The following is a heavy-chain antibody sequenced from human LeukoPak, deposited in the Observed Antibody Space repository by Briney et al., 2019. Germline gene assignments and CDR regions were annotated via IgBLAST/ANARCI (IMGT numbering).Heavy chain of an antibody. J-gene: IGHJ6*03. CDR1: GDSISSSNCY. CDR3: ARSYGSGHFYMDV. Sequence: SETLSLTCTVSGDSISSSNCYWGWIRQSPGKGLEWIAYIDYSGSTNYNPSLKSRVTISVDTSKNQFSVKLNSLTAADTAVYYCARSYGSGHFYMDVWGKGTTVTISS. D-gene: IGHD3-10*01. V-gene: IGHV4-61*05. CDR2: IDYSGST.